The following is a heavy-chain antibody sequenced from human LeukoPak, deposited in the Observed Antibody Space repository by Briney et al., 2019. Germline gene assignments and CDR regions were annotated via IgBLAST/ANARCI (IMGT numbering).Heavy chain of an antibody. V-gene: IGHV4-39*01. CDR3: ASVGIFGVVTHDAFDI. D-gene: IGHD3-3*02. CDR1: GGSISSSSYY. Sequence: KPSETLSPTCTVSGGSISSSSYYWGWIRQPPGKGLEWIGSIYYSGSTYYNPSLKSRVTISVDTSKNQFSLKLSSVTAADTAVYYCASVGIFGVVTHDAFDIWGQGTMVTVSS. J-gene: IGHJ3*02. CDR2: IYYSGST.